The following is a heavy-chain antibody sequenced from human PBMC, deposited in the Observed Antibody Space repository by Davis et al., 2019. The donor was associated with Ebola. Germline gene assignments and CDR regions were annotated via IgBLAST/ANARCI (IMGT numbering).Heavy chain of an antibody. D-gene: IGHD3-22*01. CDR3: AKSGGNYYDSSGYYRVYYFDY. Sequence: GGSLRLSCAASGFTFGNYVMSWVRQVPGKGLEWVSGISASGGTTYDAASVKGRFTISRDNSNSTLFLQMNSLRAEDTAVYYCAKSGGNYYDSSGYYRVYYFDYWGQGTLVTVSS. CDR2: ISASGGTT. CDR1: GFTFGNYV. J-gene: IGHJ4*02. V-gene: IGHV3-23*01.